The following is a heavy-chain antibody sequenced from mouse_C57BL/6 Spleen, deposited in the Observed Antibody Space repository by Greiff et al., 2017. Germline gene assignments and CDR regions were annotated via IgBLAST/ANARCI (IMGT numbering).Heavy chain of an antibody. V-gene: IGHV5-17*01. J-gene: IGHJ4*01. CDR1: GFTFSDYG. CDR2: ISSGSSTI. CDR3: ARHYDYDIDYYAMDY. Sequence: EVMLVESGGGLVKPGGSLKLSCAASGFTFSDYGMHWVRQAPEKGLEWVAYISSGSSTIYYAATVKGRFTISRDNAKNTLFLQMTSLRSEDTAMYYCARHYDYDIDYYAMDYWGQGTSVTVSS. D-gene: IGHD2-4*01.